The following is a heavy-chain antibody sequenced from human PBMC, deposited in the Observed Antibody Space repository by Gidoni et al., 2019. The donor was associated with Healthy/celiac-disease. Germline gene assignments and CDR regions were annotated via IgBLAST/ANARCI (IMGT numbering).Heavy chain of an antibody. CDR2: IRSKAYGGTT. D-gene: IGHD3-3*01. J-gene: IGHJ4*02. Sequence: EVQLVESGGGLVKPGRSLRLSWKASGFTFGDYAMSGVSPAPGKGLEWVGFIRSKAYGGTTESAASVKGRFTLSSDDSKSIAYLPMNSLKTEDTAVYYCTRDRPMSGYDFWSGYWPYFDSWGQGTLVPVSS. V-gene: IGHV3-49*04. CDR3: TRDRPMSGYDFWSGYWPYFDS. CDR1: GFTFGDYA.